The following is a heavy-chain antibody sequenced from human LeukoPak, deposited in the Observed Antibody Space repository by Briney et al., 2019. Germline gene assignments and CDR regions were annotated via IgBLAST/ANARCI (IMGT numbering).Heavy chain of an antibody. J-gene: IGHJ6*02. Sequence: SETLSLTCTVSGGSISSYYWSWIRQPAGKGLEWIGRIYTSGSTNYNPSLKSRVTMPVDTSKNQFSLKLSSVTAADTAVYYCASYSSGWYGYYYGMDVWGQGTTVTVSS. CDR3: ASYSSGWYGYYYGMDV. CDR1: GGSISSYY. V-gene: IGHV4-4*07. D-gene: IGHD6-19*01. CDR2: IYTSGST.